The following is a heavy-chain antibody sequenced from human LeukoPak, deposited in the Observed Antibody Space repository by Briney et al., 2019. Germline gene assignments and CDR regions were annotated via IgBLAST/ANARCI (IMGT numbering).Heavy chain of an antibody. J-gene: IGHJ4*02. Sequence: NPSETLSLTCTVSGGSISSSSYYWGWIRQPPGKGLEWIGEINHSGSTNYNPSLKSRVTISVDTSKNQFSLKLSSVTAADTAVYYCARLKDTREGILRYFDWSHYFDYWGQGTLVTVSS. D-gene: IGHD3-9*01. CDR3: ARLKDTREGILRYFDWSHYFDY. V-gene: IGHV4-39*07. CDR1: GGSISSSSYY. CDR2: INHSGST.